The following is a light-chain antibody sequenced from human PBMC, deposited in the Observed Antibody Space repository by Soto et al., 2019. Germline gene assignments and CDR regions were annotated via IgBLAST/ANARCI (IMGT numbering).Light chain of an antibody. CDR1: SSNIGAGYD. CDR2: GNS. CDR3: QSYDSSLSGPNWV. Sequence: QPVLTQPPSVSGAPGQRVTISCTGSSSNIGAGYDVHWYQQLPGTAPKLLIYGNSNRPSGVPDRFSGSKSGTLASLAITGLQAEDEADYYCQSYDSSLSGPNWVFGGGTKLTVL. J-gene: IGLJ3*02. V-gene: IGLV1-40*01.